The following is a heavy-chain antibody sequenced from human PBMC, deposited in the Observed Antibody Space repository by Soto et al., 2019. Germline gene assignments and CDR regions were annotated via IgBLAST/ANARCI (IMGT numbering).Heavy chain of an antibody. Sequence: EAQLVESGGDLVQPGGSLRLSCAASGVRFSDSWMNWVRQSPGKGLEWVANIKPDGSETAYVDSVKGRFTISRDNAKKCLYLQMHSLRFDDTAVYYCASGIDPWGQGPLVTVSA. CDR2: IKPDGSET. V-gene: IGHV3-7*05. CDR1: GVRFSDSW. CDR3: ASGIDP. J-gene: IGHJ5*02.